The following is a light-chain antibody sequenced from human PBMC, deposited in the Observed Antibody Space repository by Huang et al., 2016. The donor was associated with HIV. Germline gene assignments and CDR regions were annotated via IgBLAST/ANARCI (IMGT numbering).Light chain of an antibody. CDR2: GAS. J-gene: IGKJ1*01. CDR3: QQYDGSPGT. V-gene: IGKV3-20*01. CDR1: QRLANNY. Sequence: EIVLTQSPGTLSSSPGQRATFSCRASQRLANNYLAWYQQTPGQPPRLLIYGASHRADGIPDRFSGRGSDTDFSLTISRLEPEDFVVYYCQQYDGSPGTFGQGTKLDIK.